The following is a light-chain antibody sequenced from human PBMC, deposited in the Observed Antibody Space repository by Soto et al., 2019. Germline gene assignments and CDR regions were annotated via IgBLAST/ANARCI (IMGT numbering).Light chain of an antibody. CDR3: QQSSSIPPT. CDR1: QYVGSR. CDR2: AAS. V-gene: IGKV1-39*01. J-gene: IGKJ2*01. Sequence: TQSPATLSSSPGETATLSCRASQYVGSRLAWYQQKRGKAPKLLIHAASSLQRGVPSRFSGSGSGTDFTLTISSLQPEDFATYYCQQSSSIPPTFGQGTKVDIK.